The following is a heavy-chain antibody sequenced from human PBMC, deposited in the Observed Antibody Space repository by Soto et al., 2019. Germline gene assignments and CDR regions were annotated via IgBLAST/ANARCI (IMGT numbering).Heavy chain of an antibody. J-gene: IGHJ6*02. D-gene: IGHD4-17*01. V-gene: IGHV4-4*02. Sequence: QVQLQESGPGLVKPSGTLSLTCVVSGASISDSHWWTWVRQPPGKGLEWIGEMFHSGSTNYNPTLKSRVTISIDKSRDQFALHLNSVTAADTAVYYCAKNNDYATEAWGQGTTVTVSS. CDR2: MFHSGST. CDR3: AKNNDYATEA. CDR1: GASISDSHW.